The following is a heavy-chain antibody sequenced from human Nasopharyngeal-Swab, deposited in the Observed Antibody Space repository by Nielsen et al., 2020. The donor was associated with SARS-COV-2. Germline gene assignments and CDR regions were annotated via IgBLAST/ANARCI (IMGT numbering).Heavy chain of an antibody. CDR1: GYSFTNNW. J-gene: IGHJ2*01. CDR3: ARQSCSGGTCYSWWYFDL. V-gene: IGHV5-51*01. CDR2: IYPGDSDT. D-gene: IGHD2-15*01. Sequence: GESLKISCKGSGYSFTNNWIGWVRQMPGKGLELMGIIYPGDSDTKSSPSLQGQVTISADKSSSTAYLQWSSLKASDSGMYYCARQSCSGGTCYSWWYFDLWGRGTLVTVSS.